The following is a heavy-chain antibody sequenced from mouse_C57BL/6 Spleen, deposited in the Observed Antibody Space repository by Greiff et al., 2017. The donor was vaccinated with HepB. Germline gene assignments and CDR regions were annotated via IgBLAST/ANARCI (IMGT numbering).Heavy chain of an antibody. CDR3: ARAAFITTVDDYFDY. D-gene: IGHD1-1*01. J-gene: IGHJ2*01. CDR2: IYPGSGST. CDR1: GYTFTSYW. V-gene: IGHV1-55*01. Sequence: VQLQQSGAELVKPGASVKMSCKASGYTFTSYWITWVKQRPGQGLEWIGDIYPGSGSTNYNEKFKSKATLTVDTSSSTAYMQLSSLTSEDSAVYYCARAAFITTVDDYFDYWGQGTTLTVSS.